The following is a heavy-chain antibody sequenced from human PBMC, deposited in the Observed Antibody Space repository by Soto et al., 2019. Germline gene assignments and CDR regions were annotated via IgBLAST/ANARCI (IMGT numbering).Heavy chain of an antibody. V-gene: IGHV3-48*04. J-gene: IGHJ3*02. Sequence: PGGSLRLSCAASGFTFSSYSMNWVRQAPGKGLEWVSYISSSGSTIYYADSVKGRFTISRDNAKNSLYLQMNSLRAEDTAVYYCASDGSPWFGELSYNAAFDIWGQGTMVTVSS. D-gene: IGHD3-10*01. CDR3: ASDGSPWFGELSYNAAFDI. CDR2: ISSSGSTI. CDR1: GFTFSSYS.